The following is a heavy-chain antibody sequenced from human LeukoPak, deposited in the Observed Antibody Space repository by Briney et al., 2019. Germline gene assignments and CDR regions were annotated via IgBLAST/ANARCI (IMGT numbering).Heavy chain of an antibody. Sequence: PSETLSLTCTVSGGSISSYYWSWIRQPPGKGLEWIGYVSYSGSTNYNPSLKSRVTISVDTSKNQFSLKLSSVTAADTTVYYCARDSYYGSGSFDYWGQGTLVTVSS. V-gene: IGHV4-59*01. CDR1: GGSISSYY. D-gene: IGHD3-10*01. J-gene: IGHJ4*02. CDR3: ARDSYYGSGSFDY. CDR2: VSYSGST.